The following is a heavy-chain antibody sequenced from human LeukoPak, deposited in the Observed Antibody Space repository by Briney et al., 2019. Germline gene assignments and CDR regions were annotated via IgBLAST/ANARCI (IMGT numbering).Heavy chain of an antibody. CDR3: ASGTFDDYGDYDRGDYFDH. CDR1: GGSISSYY. Sequence: SETLSLTCTVSGGSISSYYWSWIRQPAGKGLEWIGRIDTSGSIIYNPSLKSRVSISVDPSKNHFSLKVSSVTAADTAVYYCASGTFDDYGDYDRGDYFDHWGQGTLVTVSS. J-gene: IGHJ4*02. D-gene: IGHD4-17*01. V-gene: IGHV4-4*07. CDR2: IDTSGSI.